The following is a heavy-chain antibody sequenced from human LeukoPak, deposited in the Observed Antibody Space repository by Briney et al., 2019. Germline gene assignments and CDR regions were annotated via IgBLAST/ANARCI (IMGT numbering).Heavy chain of an antibody. CDR1: GGSISSYY. J-gene: IGHJ5*02. CDR2: IYYSGST. D-gene: IGHD4-11*01. CDR3: ARTQSGYSKLYNWFDP. Sequence: SETLSLTRTVSGGSISSYYWSWIRQPPGKGLEWIGYIYYSGSTNYNPSLKSRVTISVDTSKNQFSLKLSSVTAADTAVYYCARTQSGYSKLYNWFDPWGQGTLVTVSS. V-gene: IGHV4-59*01.